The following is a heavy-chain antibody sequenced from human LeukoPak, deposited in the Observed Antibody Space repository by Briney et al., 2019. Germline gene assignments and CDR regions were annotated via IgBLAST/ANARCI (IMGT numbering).Heavy chain of an antibody. CDR2: VNLQGST. CDR3: ARDGGYGGNPNDAFDM. V-gene: IGHV4-4*02. Sequence: SETLSLTCDVSGGSITQTNYWTWVRQPPGKGLEWIGEVNLQGSTNYNPSLMRRVAISVDTSANHVSLQLTPVTAADTAVYYCARDGGYGGNPNDAFDMWGQGTMVTVSS. D-gene: IGHD4-23*01. CDR1: GGSITQTNY. J-gene: IGHJ3*02.